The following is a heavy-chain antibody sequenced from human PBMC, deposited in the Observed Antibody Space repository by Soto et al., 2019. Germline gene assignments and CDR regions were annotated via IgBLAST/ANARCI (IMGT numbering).Heavy chain of an antibody. V-gene: IGHV4-31*03. Sequence: PSETLSLTCTVSGGSISSGGYYRSWIRQHPGKGLEWIGYMYNSGSTYYNPSLKSRVTISVDTSKNQFSLKLNSVTAADTAVYYCARDLWGYCGTDCYPLDVWGQGTTVTVSS. CDR1: GGSISSGGYY. D-gene: IGHD2-21*02. CDR3: ARDLWGYCGTDCYPLDV. J-gene: IGHJ6*02. CDR2: MYNSGST.